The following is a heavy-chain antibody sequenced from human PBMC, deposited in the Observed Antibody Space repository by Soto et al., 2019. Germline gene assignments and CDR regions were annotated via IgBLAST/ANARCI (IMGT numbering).Heavy chain of an antibody. CDR1: GFTFSSYW. D-gene: IGHD3-16*02. J-gene: IGHJ3*02. CDR3: ARDGYDYVWGSYRYPDASDI. Sequence: EVQLVESGGGLVQPGGSLRLSCAASGFTFSSYWMSWVRQAPGKGLEWVANIKQDGSEKYYVDSVKGRFTNSRDNAKNSRYLQMNSLRAEDTAVYYCARDGYDYVWGSYRYPDASDIWGQGTMVTVSS. CDR2: IKQDGSEK. V-gene: IGHV3-7*01.